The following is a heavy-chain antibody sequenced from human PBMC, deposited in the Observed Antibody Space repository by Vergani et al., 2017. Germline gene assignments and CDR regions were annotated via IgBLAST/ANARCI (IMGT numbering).Heavy chain of an antibody. CDR3: AKDHGSGWSTDAFDI. CDR2: IKQDGSEK. D-gene: IGHD6-19*01. Sequence: EVQLVESGGGLVQPGGSLRLSCAASGFTFSSYWMSWVRQAPGKGLEWVANIKQDGSEKYYVDSVKGRFTISRDNAKNSLYLQMNSLRAEDTAVYYCAKDHGSGWSTDAFDIWGQGTMVTVSS. V-gene: IGHV3-7*03. CDR1: GFTFSSYW. J-gene: IGHJ3*02.